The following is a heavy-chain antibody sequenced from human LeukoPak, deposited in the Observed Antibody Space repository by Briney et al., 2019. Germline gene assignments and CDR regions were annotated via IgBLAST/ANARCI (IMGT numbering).Heavy chain of an antibody. V-gene: IGHV3-23*01. J-gene: IGHJ4*02. CDR1: GFTFSNYA. CDR2: ISGSGDT. Sequence: GGSLRLSCAGSGFTFSNYAMTWVRQAPGKGLEWVSAISGSGDTYYADSVKGQFTISRDNSKNTLYLQMNSLRAEDTAVYYCAKGRGSGYYHFDYWGQGTLVTVSS. CDR3: AKGRGSGYYHFDY. D-gene: IGHD3-22*01.